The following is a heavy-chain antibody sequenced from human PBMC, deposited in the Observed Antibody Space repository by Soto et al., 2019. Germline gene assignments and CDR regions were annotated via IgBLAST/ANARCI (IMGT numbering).Heavy chain of an antibody. CDR1: GGSISSYY. Sequence: SETLSLTCTVSGGSISSYYWSWTRQPPGKGLEWIGYIYYSGSTNYIPSLKSRVTISVDTSKNHFSLKLSSVTAADTAVYYCASHPTTVTTYSDYYYYMDVWGKGTTVTVSS. CDR2: IYYSGST. D-gene: IGHD4-17*01. J-gene: IGHJ6*03. V-gene: IGHV4-59*08. CDR3: ASHPTTVTTYSDYYYYMDV.